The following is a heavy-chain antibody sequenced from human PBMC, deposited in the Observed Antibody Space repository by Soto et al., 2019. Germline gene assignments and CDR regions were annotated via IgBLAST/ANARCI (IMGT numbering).Heavy chain of an antibody. CDR3: ARDPGEGTGYYFDY. D-gene: IGHD3-10*01. Sequence: QVQLVESGGGVVQPGRSLRLSCAASGFTFSSYGMHWVRQAPGKGLEWVAVIWYDGSNKYYADSVKGRFTISRDNSKNTLYLQMNSLRAEDTAVYYCARDPGEGTGYYFDYWGQGTLVTVSS. V-gene: IGHV3-33*01. CDR2: IWYDGSNK. CDR1: GFTFSSYG. J-gene: IGHJ4*02.